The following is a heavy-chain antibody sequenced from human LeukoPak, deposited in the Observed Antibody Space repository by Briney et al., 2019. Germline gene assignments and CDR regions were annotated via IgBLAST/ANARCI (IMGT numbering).Heavy chain of an antibody. D-gene: IGHD6-13*01. Sequence: SGPAQVKPTQTLTLTYTLSGISLSSGGMCVSWIRQPPGKALEWLARIDWDGDKYYSTSLKTRLTIPKDTSKNPVVLTLTNMDPVDTATYYCVRLRWGSGRYSFDNRGPGTLVTVSS. CDR3: VRLRWGSGRYSFDN. CDR2: IDWDGDK. J-gene: IGHJ4*02. V-gene: IGHV2-70*11. CDR1: GISLSSGGMC.